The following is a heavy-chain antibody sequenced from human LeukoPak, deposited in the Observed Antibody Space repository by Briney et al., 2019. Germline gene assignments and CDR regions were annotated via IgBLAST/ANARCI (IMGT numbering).Heavy chain of an antibody. CDR2: IYYSGST. CDR3: ARQLGYCSSTSCYADKVDY. CDR1: GGSISSSSYY. D-gene: IGHD2-2*01. V-gene: IGHV4-39*01. J-gene: IGHJ4*02. Sequence: SETLSLTCTVSGGSISSSSYYWGWIRPPPGKGLEWIGSIYYSGSTYYNPSLKSRVTISVGTSKNQFSLKLSSVTAADTAVYYCARQLGYCSSTSCYADKVDYWGQGTLVTVSS.